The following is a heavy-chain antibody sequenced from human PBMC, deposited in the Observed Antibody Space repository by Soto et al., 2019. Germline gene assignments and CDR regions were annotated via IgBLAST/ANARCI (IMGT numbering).Heavy chain of an antibody. J-gene: IGHJ4*02. D-gene: IGHD6-19*01. CDR3: ARLTKYTSDWSTFDY. Sequence: QVQLQESGPGLLKPSETLSLTCSVSGGSINNYHWTWIRQPPGKGLEWIGWIFYSGSTNYSPSLESRVTISVDTSKNQFSLNLISVTAADTAVYYCARLTKYTSDWSTFDYWGQGTLVTVSS. V-gene: IGHV4-59*01. CDR1: GGSINNYH. CDR2: IFYSGST.